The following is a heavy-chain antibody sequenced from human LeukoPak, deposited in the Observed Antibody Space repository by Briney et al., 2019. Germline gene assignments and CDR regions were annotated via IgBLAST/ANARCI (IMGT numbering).Heavy chain of an antibody. CDR1: GYTLTELS. J-gene: IGHJ4*02. V-gene: IGHV1-24*01. Sequence: ASVKVSCKXSGYTLTELSMHWVRQAPGKGLEWMGGFDPEDGETIYSQKFQGRVTMTEDTSTDTAYMELSSLRSEDTAVYYCATVLSNYRTFDYWGPGTLVTVSS. D-gene: IGHD2/OR15-2a*01. CDR3: ATVLSNYRTFDY. CDR2: FDPEDGET.